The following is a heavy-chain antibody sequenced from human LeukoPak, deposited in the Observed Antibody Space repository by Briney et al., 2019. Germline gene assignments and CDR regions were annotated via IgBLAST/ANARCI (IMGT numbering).Heavy chain of an antibody. CDR3: ARWGRAIAVAGTSAFDI. CDR1: GGSISSSSYY. CDR2: IYYSGST. J-gene: IGHJ3*02. D-gene: IGHD6-19*01. V-gene: IGHV4-39*01. Sequence: MASETLSLTCTVSGGSISSSSYYWGWIRQPPGKGLEWIGSIYYSGSTYYNPSLKSRVTISIDTSKNQFSLKLSSVTAADTAVYYCARWGRAIAVAGTSAFDIWGQETMVTVSS.